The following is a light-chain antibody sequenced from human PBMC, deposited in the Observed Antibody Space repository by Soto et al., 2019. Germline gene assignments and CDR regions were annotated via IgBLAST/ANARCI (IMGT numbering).Light chain of an antibody. J-gene: IGKJ1*01. CDR1: QSVRGSS. V-gene: IGKV3-20*01. CDR3: QQYGTSPWT. Sequence: IVLTQSPGTLTLSPGDGATLSCRASQSVRGSSLAWYQQRPGQAPRPLIYGASARAAGISDRFTGSGSGTDFTLTISRLEPADFAVYYCQQYGTSPWTFGQGTKV. CDR2: GAS.